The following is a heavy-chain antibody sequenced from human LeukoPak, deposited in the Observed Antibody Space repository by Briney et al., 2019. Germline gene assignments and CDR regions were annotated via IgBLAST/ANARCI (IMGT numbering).Heavy chain of an antibody. Sequence: GGSLRLSCAASGFTFSDYYMSWIRQAPGKGLEWVSFISSSGSTTYYADSVKGRFTISRDNAKNSLYLQMNSLRAEDTAVYYCAKGGWLQKPPPDYWGQGTLVTVSS. D-gene: IGHD5-24*01. CDR3: AKGGWLQKPPPDY. CDR2: ISSSGSTT. CDR1: GFTFSDYY. J-gene: IGHJ4*02. V-gene: IGHV3-11*04.